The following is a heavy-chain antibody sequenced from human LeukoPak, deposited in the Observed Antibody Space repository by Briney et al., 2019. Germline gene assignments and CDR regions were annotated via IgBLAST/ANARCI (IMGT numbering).Heavy chain of an antibody. CDR1: GASLTTHF. CDR2: IYSSGST. CDR3: AREAPTGIDY. Sequence: SETLSLTCTVSGASLTTHFWTWIRQPPGKGLEWIGYIYSSGSTNYNPSLTSRVTISVDTSKNQFSLRLSSVTTADTAMYYCAREAPTGIDYWGQGTPGTVSS. J-gene: IGHJ4*02. V-gene: IGHV4-59*11. D-gene: IGHD1-14*01.